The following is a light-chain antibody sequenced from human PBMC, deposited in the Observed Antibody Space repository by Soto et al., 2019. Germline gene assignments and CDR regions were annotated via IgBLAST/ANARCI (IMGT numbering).Light chain of an antibody. CDR2: GNS. CDR3: QSADKTMKVV. J-gene: IGLJ3*02. Sequence: QSVLTQPPSVSGAPGQRVTISCTGSNSNLGAGFDVHWYQQVPGTAPKLLIYGNSDRPAGVPDRLSGSKSGTSASLAITGLQAEDEADYYCQSADKTMKVVFGGGTKLTVL. V-gene: IGLV1-40*01. CDR1: NSNLGAGFD.